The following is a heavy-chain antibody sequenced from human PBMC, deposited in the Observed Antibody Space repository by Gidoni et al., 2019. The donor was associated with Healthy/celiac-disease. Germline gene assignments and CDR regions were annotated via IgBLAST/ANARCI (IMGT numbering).Heavy chain of an antibody. J-gene: IGHJ4*02. CDR2: ISAYNGNT. CDR3: ARDRFGGSSGYYGALDY. Sequence: QVQLVQSGAEVKKPGASVKVSCKASGYTFTSYGISWVRQAPGQGLEWMGWISAYNGNTNYAQKLQGRVTMTTDTSTSTAYMELRSLRSDDTAVYYCARDRFGGSSGYYGALDYWGQGTLVTVSS. V-gene: IGHV1-18*01. D-gene: IGHD3-22*01. CDR1: GYTFTSYG.